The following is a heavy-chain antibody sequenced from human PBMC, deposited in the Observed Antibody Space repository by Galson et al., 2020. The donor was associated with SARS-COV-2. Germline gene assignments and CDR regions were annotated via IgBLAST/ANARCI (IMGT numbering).Heavy chain of an antibody. Sequence: SQTLPLPCGLSGDSVSSNSAAWHWIRQSPPRGLEWLGRTYYRSKWYSDYAVSMKSRLIINADTSKNQFSLHLNSVTPEDTAVYYCARSPGKTVARTMDVWGQGTTVTVSS. V-gene: IGHV6-1*01. CDR1: GDSVSSNSAA. D-gene: IGHD6-19*01. J-gene: IGHJ6*02. CDR3: ARSPGKTVARTMDV. CDR2: TYYRSKWYS.